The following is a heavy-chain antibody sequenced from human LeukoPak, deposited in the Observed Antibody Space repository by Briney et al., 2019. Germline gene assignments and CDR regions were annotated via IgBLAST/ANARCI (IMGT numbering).Heavy chain of an antibody. CDR2: IHGSGGST. Sequence: GGSLRLSCAASGFTFSSYGMSWGRQAPGKGLEWVSAIHGSGGSTYYPDSVEGRFTISRDNSKNTLYLQMNSLRAEDTAVYYCAKSVSGSSGPNWFDPWGQGTLVTVSS. J-gene: IGHJ5*02. CDR1: GFTFSSYG. D-gene: IGHD6-19*01. CDR3: AKSVSGSSGPNWFDP. V-gene: IGHV3-23*01.